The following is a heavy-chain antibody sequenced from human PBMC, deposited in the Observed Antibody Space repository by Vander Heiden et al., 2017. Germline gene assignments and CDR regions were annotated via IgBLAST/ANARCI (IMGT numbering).Heavy chain of an antibody. CDR3: ARGTYNYDSSGYYYFDY. CDR2: IKQDGSEK. V-gene: IGHV3-7*01. Sequence: DVQLVESGGGVVQPGGSLRLSWPASGFTFSSYWMGWVRQAPGKGLGWVANIKQDGSEKYYVDSGKGRLTSSRDNAKNSLYLQMNSLRAEDTAVYYCARGTYNYDSSGYYYFDYWGQGTLVTVSA. CDR1: GFTFSSYW. J-gene: IGHJ4*02. D-gene: IGHD3-22*01.